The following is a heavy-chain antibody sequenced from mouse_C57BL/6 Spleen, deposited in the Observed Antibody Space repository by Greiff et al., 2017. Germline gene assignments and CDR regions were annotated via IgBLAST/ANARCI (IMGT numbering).Heavy chain of an antibody. CDR1: GYSFTSYY. CDR2: IYPGSGNT. CDR3: ARGDYTAWFAY. Sequence: QVQLQQSGPELVKPGASVKISCKASGYSFTSYYIHWVKQRPGQGLEWIGWIYPGSGNTKYNEKFKGKATLTADTSSSTAYMQLSSLTSEDAAVYYCARGDYTAWFAYWGQGTLVTVSA. V-gene: IGHV1-66*01. D-gene: IGHD2-12*01. J-gene: IGHJ3*01.